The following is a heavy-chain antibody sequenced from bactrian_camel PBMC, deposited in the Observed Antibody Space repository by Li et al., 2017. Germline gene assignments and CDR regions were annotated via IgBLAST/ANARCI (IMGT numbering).Heavy chain of an antibody. D-gene: IGHD1*01. J-gene: IGHJ6*01. V-gene: IGHV3S53*01. CDR2: IDGDGRT. Sequence: HVQLVESGGGSVQAGGSRRLSCTPSGSIYSDNCMGWFRQRPDEERARVATIDGDGRTNYADSVKGRFTISKDNANNIRTLYLQIDDLKPEDTAMYYCVGDLDMSWVSAGRVADCGLYDRSDWTTWGQGTQVTVS. CDR3: VGDLDMSWVSAGRVADCGLYDRSDWTT. CDR1: GSIYSDNC.